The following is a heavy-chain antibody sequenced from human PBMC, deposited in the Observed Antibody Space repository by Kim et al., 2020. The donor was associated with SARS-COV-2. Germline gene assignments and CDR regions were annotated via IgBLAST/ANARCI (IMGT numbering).Heavy chain of an antibody. J-gene: IGHJ4*02. CDR2: ISYDGSNK. CDR1: GFTFSSYA. Sequence: GGSLRLSCAASGFTFSSYAMHWVRQAPGKGLEWVAVISYDGSNKYYADSVKGRFTISRDNSKNTLYLQMNSLRAEDTAVYYCARDWAHYYDSSGHIDYWGQGTLVTVSS. CDR3: ARDWAHYYDSSGHIDY. V-gene: IGHV3-30-3*01. D-gene: IGHD3-22*01.